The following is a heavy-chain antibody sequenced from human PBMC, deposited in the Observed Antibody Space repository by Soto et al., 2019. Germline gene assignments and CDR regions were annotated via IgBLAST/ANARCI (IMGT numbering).Heavy chain of an antibody. D-gene: IGHD2-15*01. V-gene: IGHV4-61*01. J-gene: IGHJ4*02. Sequence: PSETLSLTCSVSGDSANSGSYFWGWIRQPPGKRLEWIGHIYNNDNTYNPSLRSRVTISVDTSKNQFSLKLNSVTAADTAVYYCVRTNNKGQWAAWYWGQGALVTVSS. CDR1: GDSANSGSYF. CDR2: IYNNDN. CDR3: VRTNNKGQWAAWY.